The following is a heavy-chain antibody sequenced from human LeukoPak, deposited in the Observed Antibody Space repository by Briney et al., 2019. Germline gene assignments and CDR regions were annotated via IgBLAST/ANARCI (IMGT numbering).Heavy chain of an antibody. J-gene: IGHJ3*02. Sequence: SETLSLTCAVYGGSFSGYYWSWIRQPPGKGLEWIGEINHSGSTNYNPSLKSRVTISVDTSKNQFSLKLSSVTAADTAVYYCARGRRVGVRVRKAFDIWGQGTMVTVSS. D-gene: IGHD3-10*01. CDR3: ARGRRVGVRVRKAFDI. CDR2: INHSGST. V-gene: IGHV4-34*01. CDR1: GGSFSGYY.